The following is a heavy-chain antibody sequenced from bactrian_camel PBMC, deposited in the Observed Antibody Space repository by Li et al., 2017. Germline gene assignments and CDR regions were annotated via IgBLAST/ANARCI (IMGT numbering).Heavy chain of an antibody. J-gene: IGHJ4*01. Sequence: QVQLVESGGGSVQAGGSLTLSCTASGYTNCMGWFRQAPGKQREWVAAIGSDGSTSYPDSVKGRFAISRDNAKNTLYLQMNSLKPEDTAMYYCAAARFGCSWYLGPGYYYWGQGTQVTVS. V-gene: IGHV3S53*01. CDR2: IGSDGST. D-gene: IGHD6*01. CDR3: AAARFGCSWYLGPGYYY. CDR1: GYTNC.